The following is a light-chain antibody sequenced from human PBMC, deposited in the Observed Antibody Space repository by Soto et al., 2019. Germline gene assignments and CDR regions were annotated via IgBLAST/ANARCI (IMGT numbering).Light chain of an antibody. Sequence: EIVLTQSPGSLSLSPGERGTLSCRASQSVDSSFFAWYQQKPDQAPRLLIYGASNRATGIPDRFSGSGSGTDFTLTIGRLEPEDFAVYYCQQYVSSVTFGQGTKVEIK. CDR2: GAS. CDR1: QSVDSSF. CDR3: QQYVSSVT. V-gene: IGKV3-20*01. J-gene: IGKJ1*01.